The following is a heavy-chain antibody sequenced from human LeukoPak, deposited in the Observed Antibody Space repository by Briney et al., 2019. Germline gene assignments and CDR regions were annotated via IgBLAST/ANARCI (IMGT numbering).Heavy chain of an antibody. D-gene: IGHD1-1*01. V-gene: IGHV3-30*03. CDR3: ATKGTTASYSPHDH. CDR2: ISYDGYNK. CDR1: GFTFSSYG. Sequence: GGSLRLSCAASGFTFSSYGMHWVRQAPGKGLEWVAVISYDGYNKYYADSVKGRFTVSRDNSKNTLSLQMNSVKAEDTGLYYCATKGTTASYSPHDHWGQGTLVTVSS. J-gene: IGHJ4*02.